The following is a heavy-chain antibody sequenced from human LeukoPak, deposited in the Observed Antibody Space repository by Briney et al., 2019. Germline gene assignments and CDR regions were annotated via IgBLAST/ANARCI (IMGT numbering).Heavy chain of an antibody. J-gene: IGHJ4*02. CDR2: ISYDGSNK. V-gene: IGHV3-30-3*01. CDR3: ARDADVYDSSGLLGY. CDR1: GFTFSSYA. Sequence: GGSLRLSCAASGFTFSSYAMHWVRQAPGKGLEWVAVISYDGSNKYYADSVKGRFTISRDNSKNTLYLQMNSLRAEDTAVYYCARDADVYDSSGLLGYWGQGTLVTVSS. D-gene: IGHD3-22*01.